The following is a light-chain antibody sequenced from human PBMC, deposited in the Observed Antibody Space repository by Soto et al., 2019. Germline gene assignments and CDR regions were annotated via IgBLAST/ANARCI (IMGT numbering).Light chain of an antibody. CDR1: QSFRGL. J-gene: IGKJ5*01. Sequence: EVVLTQSPVTLSLSPWERATLSCRASQSFRGLLAWYQQKPGQAPRLLIYDAYNRATGIPPRFSGSGSGTDFTLTISSLEPEDSAVYYCQQRHKCPITFGQGTRLQIK. CDR3: QQRHKCPIT. CDR2: DAY. V-gene: IGKV3-11*01.